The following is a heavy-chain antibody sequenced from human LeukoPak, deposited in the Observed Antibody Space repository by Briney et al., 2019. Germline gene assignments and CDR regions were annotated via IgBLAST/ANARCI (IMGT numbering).Heavy chain of an antibody. V-gene: IGHV4-34*01. CDR1: GGSFSGYY. J-gene: IGHJ6*02. CDR3: ARGLEDIVVVPAGISLDV. CDR2: INHSGST. Sequence: PSETLSLTCAVYGGSFSGYYWSRIRQPPGKGLEWIGEINHSGSTNHNPSLKSRVTISVDTSKNQFSLKLGSVTGADTAVYYCARGLEDIVVVPAGISLDVWGQGTTVTVSS. D-gene: IGHD2-2*01.